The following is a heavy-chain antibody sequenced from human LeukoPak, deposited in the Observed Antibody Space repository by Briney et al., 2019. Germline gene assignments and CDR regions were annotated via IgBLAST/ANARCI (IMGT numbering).Heavy chain of an antibody. D-gene: IGHD3-22*01. Sequence: ASVKVSCKASGYTFTSYGISWVRQAPGQGLEWMGWINPNSGGTNYAQKFQGRVTMTRDTSISTAYMELSRLRSDDTAVYYCARDELYYYDSSGTLHPLDYWGQGTLVTVSS. CDR1: GYTFTSYG. CDR2: INPNSGGT. CDR3: ARDELYYYDSSGTLHPLDY. J-gene: IGHJ4*02. V-gene: IGHV1-2*02.